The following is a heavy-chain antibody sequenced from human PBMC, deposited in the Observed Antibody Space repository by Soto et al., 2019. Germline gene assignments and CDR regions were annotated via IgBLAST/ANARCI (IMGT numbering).Heavy chain of an antibody. J-gene: IGHJ1*01. V-gene: IGHV3-23*01. CDR3: AKDPGHRDSPAY. CDR2: ISGSGGST. Sequence: GGSLRLSCAASGFTFSNYAMTWVRQAPGKGLEWVSGISGSGGSTYYADSVKGRFTISRDNSKNTLYLQMNSLRVEDTAIYYCAKDPGHRDSPAYWARGPWVTASS. D-gene: IGHD3-22*01. CDR1: GFTFSNYA.